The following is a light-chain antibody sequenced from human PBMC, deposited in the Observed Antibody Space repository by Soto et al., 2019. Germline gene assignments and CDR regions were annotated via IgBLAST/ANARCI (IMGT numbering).Light chain of an antibody. V-gene: IGLV2-8*01. CDR2: EVS. J-gene: IGLJ1*01. CDR3: CSYAGSNNLAV. Sequence: QSVLTQPPSGSGSPGQSVTISCTGTSSDVGGYNFVSWYQQHPGKAPKLMIYEVSKRPSGVPDRFSGSKSGNTASLTVSGLQAEDEGDYYCCSYAGSNNLAVFGTGTKVTVL. CDR1: SSDVGGYNF.